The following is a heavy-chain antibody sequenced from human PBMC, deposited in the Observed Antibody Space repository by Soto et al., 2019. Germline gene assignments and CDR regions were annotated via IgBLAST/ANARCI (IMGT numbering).Heavy chain of an antibody. CDR1: GSTFTSYD. J-gene: IGHJ5*02. CDR2: MNPNSGNT. V-gene: IGHV1-8*01. CDR3: ARERYSSSFWFDT. Sequence: ASLKVSCKTSGSTFTSYDINCVRQSTGQGLEWMGWMNPNSGNTGYAQKFQGRVTMTRNTPISTAYMELSSLRSEDTAVYYCARERYSSSFWFDTWGQGTLVTVSS. D-gene: IGHD6-6*01.